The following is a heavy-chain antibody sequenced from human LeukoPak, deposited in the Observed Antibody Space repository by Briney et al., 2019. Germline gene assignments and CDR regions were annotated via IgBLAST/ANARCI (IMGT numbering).Heavy chain of an antibody. CDR3: TRDSGRFRLDY. V-gene: IGHV3-7*01. Sequence: GGSLRLSCAASGFFFSNYWMSWVRQAQGKGLEWVANINLDGNGRFYVDSVKGRFTISRDNNKKSVYLQMNSLRAEDTAVYYCTRDSGRFRLDYWGQGILVTVSS. CDR2: INLDGNGR. J-gene: IGHJ4*02. D-gene: IGHD6-19*01. CDR1: GFFFSNYW.